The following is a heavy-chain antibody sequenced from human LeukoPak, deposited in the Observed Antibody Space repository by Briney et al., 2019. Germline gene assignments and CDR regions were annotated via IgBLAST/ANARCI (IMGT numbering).Heavy chain of an antibody. CDR1: GFTFSSYW. J-gene: IGHJ3*02. Sequence: PGGSLRLSCAASGFTFSSYWMIWVRQAPGKGLEWVANIKQDGSEKYYVDSVKGRFTISRDNARNSLYLQMNSPRAEDTAVYYCARFITVVTSGAFDIWGQGTMVTVSS. CDR3: ARFITVVTSGAFDI. V-gene: IGHV3-7*05. CDR2: IKQDGSEK. D-gene: IGHD4-23*01.